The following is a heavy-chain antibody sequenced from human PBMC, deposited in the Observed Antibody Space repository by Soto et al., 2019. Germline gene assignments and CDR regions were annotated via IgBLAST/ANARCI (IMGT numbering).Heavy chain of an antibody. D-gene: IGHD6-6*01. V-gene: IGHV1-8*01. CDR3: ARITSSWIDYYYYYMHV. CDR2: MNPNSGNT. Sequence: QVQLVQSGAEVKKPGASVKVSCKASGYTFTSYDINWVRQATGQGLEWMGWMNPNSGNTGYAQKFQGRVTMTRNTSISTAYMELSSLRSEDTAVYYCARITSSWIDYYYYYMHVWGKGTTVTVSS. J-gene: IGHJ6*03. CDR1: GYTFTSYD.